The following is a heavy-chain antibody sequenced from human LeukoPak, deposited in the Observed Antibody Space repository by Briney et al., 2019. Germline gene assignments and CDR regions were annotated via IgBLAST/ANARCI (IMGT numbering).Heavy chain of an antibody. CDR2: IYYTGST. D-gene: IGHD6-6*01. CDR1: GGSFNAYY. Sequence: ASETLSFTCTVSGGSFNAYYWTWFRQPPGKGLEWIGYIYYTGSTNSNPSLKSRVTISVDTSKNQFSLKLSSVTAADTAVYYCATIAGSSSYWGQGTLVTVSS. CDR3: ATIAGSSSY. J-gene: IGHJ4*02. V-gene: IGHV4-59*08.